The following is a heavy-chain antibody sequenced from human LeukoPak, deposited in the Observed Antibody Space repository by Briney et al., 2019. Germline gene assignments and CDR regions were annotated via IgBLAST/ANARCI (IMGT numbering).Heavy chain of an antibody. CDR1: GYTLGSHW. CDR3: ARGGNSWYADY. J-gene: IGHJ4*02. CDR2: INPSGDFR. V-gene: IGHV1-46*01. Sequence: ASVKVSCKASGYTLGSHWMHWVRQAPGQGLEWMGIINPSGDFRSYAQKFQGRVTVTRDMSTRTVYMELSDLEPEDAAVYYCARGGNSWYADYWGQGTLVTVSS. D-gene: IGHD6-13*01.